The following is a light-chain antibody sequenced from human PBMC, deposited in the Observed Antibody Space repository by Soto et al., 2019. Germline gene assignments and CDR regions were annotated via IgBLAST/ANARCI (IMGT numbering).Light chain of an antibody. Sequence: DIQMTQSPSSLSASVGDRVTITCRASQSVSTYLNWYFHKSGGAPKLLIHGVSKLENGTPSRFIGGGLATNFTLTINSLQPEDFAVYFCQQTYMVPYTLGQGTKVDIK. V-gene: IGKV1-39*01. J-gene: IGKJ2*01. CDR3: QQTYMVPYT. CDR2: GVS. CDR1: QSVSTY.